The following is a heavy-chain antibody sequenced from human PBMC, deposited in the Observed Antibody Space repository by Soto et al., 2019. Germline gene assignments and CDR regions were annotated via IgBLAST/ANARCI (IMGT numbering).Heavy chain of an antibody. V-gene: IGHV1-69*13. D-gene: IGHD2-21*02. CDR3: ARVTRVVTAIGRPEDSDYYYGMDV. CDR1: GGTFSSYS. CDR2: IIPIFGTA. Sequence: SVKVSCKASGGTFSSYSMSWVRQAPGQGLEWMGGIIPIFGTANYAQKFQGRVTITADESTSTAYMELSSLRSEDTAVYYCARVTRVVTAIGRPEDSDYYYGMDVWGQGTTVTVSS. J-gene: IGHJ6*02.